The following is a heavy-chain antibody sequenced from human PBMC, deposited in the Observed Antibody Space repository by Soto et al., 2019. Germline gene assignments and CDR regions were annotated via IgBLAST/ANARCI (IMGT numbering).Heavy chain of an antibody. D-gene: IGHD3-9*01. V-gene: IGHV3-13*01. Sequence: EVQLVESGGGLVQPGGSLRLSCAASGFTLSSYDIHWVRQATGEGRAWVSGIGSGGDTHYADSVKGRFIISREDGKNSLYLKMNNLRVRDTAVYYCTRKTPPTGMEVWGQGATVTVSS. CDR1: GFTLSSYD. CDR2: IGSGGDT. CDR3: TRKTPPTGMEV. J-gene: IGHJ6*02.